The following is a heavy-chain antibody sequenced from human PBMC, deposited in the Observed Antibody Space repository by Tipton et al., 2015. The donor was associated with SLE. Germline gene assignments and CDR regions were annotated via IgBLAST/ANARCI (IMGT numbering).Heavy chain of an antibody. D-gene: IGHD3-22*01. J-gene: IGHJ4*02. V-gene: IGHV4-39*07. CDR1: NGSIKTSGYF. CDR3: ARDEYRYDTTGYHLLGHFDF. Sequence: TLSLTCSVSNGSIKTSGYFWGWIRQPPGKGLEWIGSLYYTGGTYYNPSLKSRVSISLDTSKNQFSLNLSSVTAADTAVYYCARDEYRYDTTGYHLLGHFDFWGQGTLVTVSS. CDR2: LYYTGGT.